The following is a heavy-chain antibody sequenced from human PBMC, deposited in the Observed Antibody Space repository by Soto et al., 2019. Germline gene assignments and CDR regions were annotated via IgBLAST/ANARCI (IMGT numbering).Heavy chain of an antibody. CDR1: GFTFSTFA. CDR3: AKDLYGSGSYRFDY. J-gene: IGHJ4*02. CDR2: INDSGDRT. D-gene: IGHD3-10*01. V-gene: IGHV3-23*01. Sequence: GGSLRLSCAAPGFTFSTFAMTWVRQPPGKGLEWVSSINDSGDRTYYGDSVRGRFTISRDNSKNTLYLQMNSLRDEDSAVYFCAKDLYGSGSYRFDYWGQGSLVTVSS.